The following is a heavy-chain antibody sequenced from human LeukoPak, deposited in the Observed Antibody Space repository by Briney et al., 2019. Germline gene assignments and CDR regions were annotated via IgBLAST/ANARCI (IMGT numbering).Heavy chain of an antibody. D-gene: IGHD1-26*01. J-gene: IGHJ4*02. Sequence: GGSLRLSCAASGFTFSSYWMSWVRQAPGKGLEWVANIKQDGSEKYYVDSVKGRLTISRDNAKNSLYLQMNSLRAEDTAVYYCAREAEMGATTDSDYWGQGTPVTVSS. CDR1: GFTFSSYW. CDR2: IKQDGSEK. V-gene: IGHV3-7*01. CDR3: AREAEMGATTDSDY.